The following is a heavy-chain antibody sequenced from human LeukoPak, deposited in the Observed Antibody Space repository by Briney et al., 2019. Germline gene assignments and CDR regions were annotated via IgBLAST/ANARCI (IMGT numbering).Heavy chain of an antibody. D-gene: IGHD6-13*01. Sequence: SETLSLTCTVSGGSISSSSYYWGWIRQPPGKGLEWIGSIYYSGSTYYNPSLKSRVTISVDTSKNQFSLKLSSVTAADTAVYYCAILLYGSRPYGGKGPLVPVSS. CDR1: GGSISSSSYY. J-gene: IGHJ4*02. V-gene: IGHV4-39*01. CDR2: IYYSGST. CDR3: AILLYGSRPY.